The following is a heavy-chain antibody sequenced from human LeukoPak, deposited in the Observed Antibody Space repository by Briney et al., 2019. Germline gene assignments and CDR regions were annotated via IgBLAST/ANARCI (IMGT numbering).Heavy chain of an antibody. Sequence: PGGSLRLSCAASGFTFSNYAMHWVRQAPGKGLEWVTVISYDGRNKYYADPVKGRFTISRDNSKNTVYLQMNSLRAEDTAVYYCARAYDSSGYYRSYFDYWGQGTLVTVSS. CDR1: GFTFSNYA. CDR2: ISYDGRNK. CDR3: ARAYDSSGYYRSYFDY. D-gene: IGHD3-22*01. J-gene: IGHJ4*02. V-gene: IGHV3-30*04.